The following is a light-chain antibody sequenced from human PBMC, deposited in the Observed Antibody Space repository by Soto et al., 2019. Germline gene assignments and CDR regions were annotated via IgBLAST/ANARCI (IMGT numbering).Light chain of an antibody. CDR2: TTS. CDR1: QVIISH. Sequence: DIQLTQSPSFLSASVGDRVTITCRASQVIISHIAWYQQRPGKAPKLLIYTTSTLQSGVPSRFSGSGSGTEFTLTISSLQPEDFATYYCQQLHSYPITFGQGTRLEI. CDR3: QQLHSYPIT. J-gene: IGKJ5*01. V-gene: IGKV1-9*01.